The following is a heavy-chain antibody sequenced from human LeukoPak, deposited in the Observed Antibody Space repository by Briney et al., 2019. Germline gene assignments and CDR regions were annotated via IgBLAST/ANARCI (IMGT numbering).Heavy chain of an antibody. V-gene: IGHV4-30-4*01. D-gene: IGHD3-10*01. CDR2: IYYSGST. CDR3: ARDEFYYYYGMDV. J-gene: IGHJ6*02. CDR1: GDSISSGDYY. Sequence: SQTLSLTCTVPGDSISSGDYYWSWIRQPPGKGLEWIGYIYYSGSTYYNPSLKSRVTISVDTSKNQFSLKLSSVTAADTAVYYCARDEFYYYYGMDVWGQGTTVTVSS.